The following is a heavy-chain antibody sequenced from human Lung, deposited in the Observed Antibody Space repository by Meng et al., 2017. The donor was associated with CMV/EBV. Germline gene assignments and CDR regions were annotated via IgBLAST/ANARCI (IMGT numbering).Heavy chain of an antibody. CDR1: GYTFTSYD. V-gene: IGHV1-8*03. Sequence: SVXVSXXASGYTFTSYDINWVRQATGQGLEWMGWMNPNSGNTGYAQKFQGRVTITRNTSISTAYMELSSLRSEDTAVYYCARVYTCRDDFWRNCYYYGMDVWGQGNXVNGYS. CDR3: ARVYTCRDDFWRNCYYYGMDV. D-gene: IGHD3-3*01. CDR2: MNPNSGNT. J-gene: IGHJ6*01.